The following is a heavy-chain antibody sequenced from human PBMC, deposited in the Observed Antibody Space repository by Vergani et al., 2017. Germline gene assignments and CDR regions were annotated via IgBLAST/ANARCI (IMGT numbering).Heavy chain of an antibody. V-gene: IGHV4-34*01. CDR1: GGSFTSYH. Sequence: QVQLQQWGGGLLKPSETLSLTCVVNGGSFTSYHWTWIRQSPGEGLEWVGDIDHTGRPDYNPSLKSRLTMSVDKSRNQFSLTLNSVTATDTAIYFCARVNTETNGHLYYYYYTYVWGQGTAVTVS. D-gene: IGHD4-11*01. J-gene: IGHJ6*03. CDR3: ARVNTETNGHLYYYYYTYV. CDR2: IDHTGRP.